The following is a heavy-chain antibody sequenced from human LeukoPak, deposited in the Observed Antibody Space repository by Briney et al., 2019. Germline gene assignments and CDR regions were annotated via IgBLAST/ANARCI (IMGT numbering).Heavy chain of an antibody. Sequence: GGSLRLSCAASGFTFSSYAMHWVRQAPGKGLEWVAFIRYDGSNKYYADSVKGRFTISRDNSKNTLYLQMNSLRAEDTAVYYCAKDTGAVAGVFDYWGQGTLITVSS. CDR2: IRYDGSNK. J-gene: IGHJ4*02. D-gene: IGHD6-19*01. V-gene: IGHV3-30*02. CDR1: GFTFSSYA. CDR3: AKDTGAVAGVFDY.